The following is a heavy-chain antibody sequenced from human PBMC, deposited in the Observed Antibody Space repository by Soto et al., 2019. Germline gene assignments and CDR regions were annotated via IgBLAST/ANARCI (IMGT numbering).Heavy chain of an antibody. CDR1: GFTFNNYA. J-gene: IGHJ4*02. D-gene: IGHD3-10*01. V-gene: IGHV3-23*01. CDR2: ISGGGDTT. CDR3: AKGRGGSGSLTPRVDF. Sequence: EVQLLESGGGLVQPGGSLRLSCAASGFTFNNYAMTWVRQARGKGLEWVSAISGGGDTTSYADSVKGRYTVSRDGSKNTRYLQISSLRAEDTALYYCAKGRGGSGSLTPRVDFWGQGTLVTVSS.